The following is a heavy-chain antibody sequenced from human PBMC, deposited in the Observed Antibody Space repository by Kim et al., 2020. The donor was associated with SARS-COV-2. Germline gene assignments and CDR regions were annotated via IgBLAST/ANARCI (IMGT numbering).Heavy chain of an antibody. CDR1: GGSMNSYY. J-gene: IGHJ4*02. Sequence: SETLSLTCTVSGGSMNSYYWTWIRQSPGKGLEWIGFVYKGDNTNYNPSLKSRVTISVDTSKNQFSLDLTSVTAADTAMYYCARNTFTSSWYYFDYWGPGT. CDR3: ARNTFTSSWYYFDY. D-gene: IGHD6-13*01. V-gene: IGHV4-59*13. CDR2: VYKGDNT.